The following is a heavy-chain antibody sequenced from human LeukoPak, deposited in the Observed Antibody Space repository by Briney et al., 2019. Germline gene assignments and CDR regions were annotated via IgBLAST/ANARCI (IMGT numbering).Heavy chain of an antibody. D-gene: IGHD3-9*01. Sequence: ASVKVSCKASGYTFSSYYIHWVRQAPGQGLEWMGMINPGGGSTSNAQKFQGRVTMTRDTSTNTVYMELSSLRSEDTAVYYCARDLASRYDFLTGSVYAVNAFDIWGQGTMVTVSS. CDR2: INPGGGST. J-gene: IGHJ3*02. CDR3: ARDLASRYDFLTGSVYAVNAFDI. CDR1: GYTFSSYY. V-gene: IGHV1-46*01.